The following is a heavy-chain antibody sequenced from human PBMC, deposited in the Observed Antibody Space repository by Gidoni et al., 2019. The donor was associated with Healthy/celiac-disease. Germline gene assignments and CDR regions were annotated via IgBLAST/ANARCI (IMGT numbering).Heavy chain of an antibody. Sequence: QVQLVQSGAEVKKPGASVKGSCKASGYTFTSYELNWVRQATGQGLAWMGWMNPNSGTTGYAQKFQGRVTMTRNTSISTAYMELSSLRSEDTAVYYCARGWFGGLFHNYYYYGMDVWGQGTTVTVSS. D-gene: IGHD3-10*01. V-gene: IGHV1-8*01. J-gene: IGHJ6*02. CDR2: MNPNSGTT. CDR1: GYTFTSYE. CDR3: ARGWFGGLFHNYYYYGMDV.